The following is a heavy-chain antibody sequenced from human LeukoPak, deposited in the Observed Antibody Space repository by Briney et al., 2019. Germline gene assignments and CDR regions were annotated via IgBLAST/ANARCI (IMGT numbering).Heavy chain of an antibody. D-gene: IGHD6-19*01. V-gene: IGHV3-15*01. Sequence: PGGSLRLSCAASRFTFSNAWMSWVRQAPGKGLEWVGRIKSKTDGGTTDYAAPVKGRFTISRDESKNTLYLQMNSLKTEDTAVYYCTTEAVASSGWSDYWGQGTLVTVSS. CDR1: RFTFSNAW. CDR2: IKSKTDGGTT. CDR3: TTEAVASSGWSDY. J-gene: IGHJ4*02.